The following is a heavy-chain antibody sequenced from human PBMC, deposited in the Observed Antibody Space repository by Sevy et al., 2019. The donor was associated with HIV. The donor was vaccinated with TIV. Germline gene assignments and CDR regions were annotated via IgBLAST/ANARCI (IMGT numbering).Heavy chain of an antibody. J-gene: IGHJ4*02. CDR3: ARDSRGPFDY. CDR1: GFTFISYA. Sequence: GGSLRLSCAASGFTFISYAMHWVRQAPGKGLEWVAVISYDGSNKYYADSVKGRFTISRDNSKNTLYLQMNSLRAEDTAVYYCARDSRGPFDYWGQGTLVTVSS. CDR2: ISYDGSNK. D-gene: IGHD3-10*01. V-gene: IGHV3-30-3*01.